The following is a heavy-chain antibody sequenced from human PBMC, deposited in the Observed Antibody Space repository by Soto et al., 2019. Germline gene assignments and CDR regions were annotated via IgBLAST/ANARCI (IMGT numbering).Heavy chain of an antibody. Sequence: SETMSLTCTVAGGSISSTTCYWGWMRQPPGKGLEWIGSFFIGGNTYYNPSLKSRVTISVDTSKNQFSLKLSSVTAADTAVYYCARQWGDYVCDYWGQGTLVTVSS. CDR3: ARQWGDYVCDY. J-gene: IGHJ4*02. D-gene: IGHD3-16*01. CDR2: FFIGGNT. V-gene: IGHV4-39*01. CDR1: GGSISSTTCY.